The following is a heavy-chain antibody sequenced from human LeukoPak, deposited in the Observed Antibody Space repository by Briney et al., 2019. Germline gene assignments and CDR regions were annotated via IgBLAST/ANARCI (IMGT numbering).Heavy chain of an antibody. CDR3: AKTGRDVPRNYGDYRFDC. J-gene: IGHJ4*02. V-gene: IGHV3-30*18. CDR1: GFTFSSYG. CDR2: ISYDGSNQ. D-gene: IGHD4-17*01. Sequence: GRSLRLSCTASGFTFSSYGMHWVRQASGKGPEWLAVISYDGSNQYYADSVKGRFTISRDNSKNTLYLQMNSLRAEDTAVYYCAKTGRDVPRNYGDYRFDCWGQGTLVTVSS.